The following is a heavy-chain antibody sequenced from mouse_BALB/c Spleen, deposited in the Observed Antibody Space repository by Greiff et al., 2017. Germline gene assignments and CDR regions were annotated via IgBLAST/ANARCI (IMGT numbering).Heavy chain of an antibody. D-gene: IGHD1-2*01. J-gene: IGHJ4*01. CDR1: GFTFSDYY. V-gene: IGHV5-4*02. CDR3: AREGVRRYYYAMDY. CDR2: ISDGGSYT. Sequence: EGQVVESGGGLVKPGGSLKLSCAASGFTFSDYYMYWVRQTPEKRLEWVATISDGGSYTYYPDSVKGRFTISRDNAKNNLYLQMSSLKSEDTAMYYCAREGVRRYYYAMDYWGQGTSVTVSS.